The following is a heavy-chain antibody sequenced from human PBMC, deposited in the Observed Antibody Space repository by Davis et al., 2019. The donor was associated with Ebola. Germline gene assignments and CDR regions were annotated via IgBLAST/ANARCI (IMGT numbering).Heavy chain of an antibody. D-gene: IGHD2-2*01. CDR2: INHSGST. CDR1: GGSFSGYY. Sequence: SETLSLTCAVYGGSFSGYYWSWIRQPPGKGLEWIGEINHSGSTNYNPSLKSRVTISVDTSKNQFSLKLSSVTAADTAVYYCARAPIRIVVVPAAKINWFDPWGQGTLVTVSS. CDR3: ARAPIRIVVVPAAKINWFDP. V-gene: IGHV4-34*01. J-gene: IGHJ5*02.